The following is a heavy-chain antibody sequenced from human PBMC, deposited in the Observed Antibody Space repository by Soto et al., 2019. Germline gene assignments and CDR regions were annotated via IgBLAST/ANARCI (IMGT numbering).Heavy chain of an antibody. CDR2: IYYSGST. Sequence: SETLSLTSPFSCCSISSSSYYLGWIRQPPGKGLEWIGSIYYSGSTYYNPSLKSRVTISVDTSKNQFSLKLSSVTAADTAVYYCARHRVVVPAAMNYYYYGMDVRGQGTTVTVSS. CDR1: CCSISSSSYY. V-gene: IGHV4-39*01. CDR3: ARHRVVVPAAMNYYYYGMDV. J-gene: IGHJ6*02. D-gene: IGHD2-2*01.